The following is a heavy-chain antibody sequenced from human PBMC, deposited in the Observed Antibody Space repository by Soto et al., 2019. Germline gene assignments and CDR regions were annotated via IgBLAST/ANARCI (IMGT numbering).Heavy chain of an antibody. CDR1: GGFISPGHYC. CDR3: ARAMWTVSRTYSDF. D-gene: IGHD2-21*01. J-gene: IGHJ4*02. Sequence: SETLSLTCTLSGGFISPGHYCWSSIRQPPGNGLEWIGCMDYSGVSYYNPSLKRRVTISIDTPKKQFSLKLSSLTAADTAVYYCARAMWTVSRTYSDFWGLGTLVTVST. CDR2: MDYSGVS. V-gene: IGHV4-30-4*01.